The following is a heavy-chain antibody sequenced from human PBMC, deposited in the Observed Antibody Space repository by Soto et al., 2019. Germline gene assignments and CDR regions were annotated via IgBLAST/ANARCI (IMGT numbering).Heavy chain of an antibody. CDR2: IKSKIDGGTT. Sequence: EVQLVESGGGLVKPGGSLRLSCAASGFTFTNGWMSWVRQAPGKGLEWVGRIKSKIDGGTTDYIAPVTGRFTISRDDSNDMLFLKMNSLKTEDTAVYYCTTDSTQTFCDGGPCYSLPSKIHDSWGQGTLVTVSS. V-gene: IGHV3-15*01. D-gene: IGHD2-21*01. CDR1: GFTFTNGW. CDR3: TTDSTQTFCDGGPCYSLPSKIHDS. J-gene: IGHJ4*02.